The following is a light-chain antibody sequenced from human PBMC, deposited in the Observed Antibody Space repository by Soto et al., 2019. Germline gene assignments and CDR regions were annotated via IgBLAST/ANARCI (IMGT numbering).Light chain of an antibody. V-gene: IGKV3-15*01. Sequence: EIVMPQSPATLSVSPGERATLSCRASQTVSSSYLAWYQQKPGQAPRLLIYGASTRATGIPARFSGSGSGTEFTLTISSLQSEDFAVYYCHQYNHWLTWTFGQGTKVDIK. CDR2: GAS. J-gene: IGKJ1*01. CDR1: QTVSSSY. CDR3: HQYNHWLTWT.